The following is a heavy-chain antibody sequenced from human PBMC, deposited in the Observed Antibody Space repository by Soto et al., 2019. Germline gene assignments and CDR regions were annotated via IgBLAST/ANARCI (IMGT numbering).Heavy chain of an antibody. Sequence: GGSLRLSCAASGFTFSSYAMSWVRQAPGKGLEWVSAISGSGGSTYYADSVQGRFTISRDNSKNTLYLQMNSLRAEDTAVYYCAKARAQYYDFWSGYPVDYWGQGT. CDR3: AKARAQYYDFWSGYPVDY. D-gene: IGHD3-3*01. CDR1: GFTFSSYA. V-gene: IGHV3-23*01. CDR2: ISGSGGST. J-gene: IGHJ4*02.